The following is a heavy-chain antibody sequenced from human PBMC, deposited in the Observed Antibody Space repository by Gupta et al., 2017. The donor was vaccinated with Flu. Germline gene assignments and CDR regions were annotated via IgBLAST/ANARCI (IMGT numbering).Heavy chain of an antibody. V-gene: IGHV1-18*01. CDR3: ARCGGGCDY. CDR1: GYTFTTYA. D-gene: IGHD3-16*01. Sequence: QVQLVRSGAEVKKPGASVTVSSTASGYTFTTYAISWVRQAPGQGREWMGWISAYNGITTYAQNLQGRVTMTTDTSTSTAYMELRSRRSDDTAVYYCARCGGGCDYWGQGTLVTGSS. J-gene: IGHJ4*02. CDR2: ISAYNGIT.